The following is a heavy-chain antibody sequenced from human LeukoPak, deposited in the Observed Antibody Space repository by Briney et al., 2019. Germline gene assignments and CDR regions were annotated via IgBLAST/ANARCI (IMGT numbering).Heavy chain of an antibody. CDR1: GHSFTSYW. CDR3: ARLSRLDYGSGSYDYYYGMDV. CDR2: IYPGDSDT. J-gene: IGHJ6*04. D-gene: IGHD3-10*01. V-gene: IGHV5-51*01. Sequence: GESLKISCKGSGHSFTSYWIGWVRQMPGKGLEWMGIIYPGDSDTRYSPSFQGQVTISADKSISTAYLQWSSLKASDTAMYYCARLSRLDYGSGSYDYYYGMDVWGRGTTVTVSS.